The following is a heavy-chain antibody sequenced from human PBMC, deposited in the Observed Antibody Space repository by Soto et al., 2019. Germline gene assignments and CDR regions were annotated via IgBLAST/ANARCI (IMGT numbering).Heavy chain of an antibody. Sequence: SVKVSCKASGYTFTSYDINWVRQATGQGLEWMGGIIPIFGTANYAQKFQGRVTITADESTSTAYMELSSLRSEDTAVYYCASRVVVITDSYYYYYGMDVWGQGTTVTVSS. J-gene: IGHJ6*02. D-gene: IGHD3-22*01. V-gene: IGHV1-69*13. CDR3: ASRVVVITDSYYYYYGMDV. CDR2: IIPIFGTA. CDR1: GYTFTSYD.